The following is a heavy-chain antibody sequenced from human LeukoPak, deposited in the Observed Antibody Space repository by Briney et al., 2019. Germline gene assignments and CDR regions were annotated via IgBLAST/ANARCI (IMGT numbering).Heavy chain of an antibody. V-gene: IGHV1-69*13. CDR2: IIPIFGTA. D-gene: IGHD2-15*01. Sequence: SVKVSCKASGGTFSSYAISWVRQAPGQGLEWMGGIIPIFGTANYAQKFQGRVTITADESTSTAYMELSSLRSEDTAVYYCARSFCSGGSCRYYYYYGMDVWGQGTTVTVSS. J-gene: IGHJ6*02. CDR3: ARSFCSGGSCRYYYYYGMDV. CDR1: GGTFSSYA.